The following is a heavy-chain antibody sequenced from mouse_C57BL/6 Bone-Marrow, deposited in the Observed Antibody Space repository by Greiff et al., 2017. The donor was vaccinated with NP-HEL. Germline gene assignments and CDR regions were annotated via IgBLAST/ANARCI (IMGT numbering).Heavy chain of an antibody. CDR2: IDPENGDT. J-gene: IGHJ3*01. Sequence: EVQLQQSGAELVRPGASVKLSCTASGFNIKDDYMHWVKQRPEQGLEWIGWIDPENGDTEYASKFQGKATITADTSSNTAYLQLSSLTSEDTAVYYCTPIYYYGSYWGQGTLVTVSA. CDR3: TPIYYYGSY. D-gene: IGHD1-1*01. CDR1: GFNIKDDY. V-gene: IGHV14-4*01.